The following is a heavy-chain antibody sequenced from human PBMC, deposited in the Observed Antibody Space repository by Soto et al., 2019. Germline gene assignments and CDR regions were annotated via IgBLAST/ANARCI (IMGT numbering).Heavy chain of an antibody. Sequence: PSETLSLTCAVYGGSFSGYYWSWIRQPPGKGLEWIGEINHSGSTNYNPSLKSRVTISVDTSKNQFSLKLSSVTAADTAVYYCARRNSWDAFDIWGQGTMVTVSS. D-gene: IGHD6-13*01. J-gene: IGHJ3*02. CDR3: ARRNSWDAFDI. V-gene: IGHV4-34*01. CDR1: GGSFSGYY. CDR2: INHSGST.